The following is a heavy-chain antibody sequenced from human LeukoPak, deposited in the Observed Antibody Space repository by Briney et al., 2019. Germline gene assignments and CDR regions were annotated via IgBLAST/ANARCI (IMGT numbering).Heavy chain of an antibody. CDR1: GFTFSSYW. D-gene: IGHD3-9*01. CDR3: ARLDILTGNYYYFEY. CDR2: IKSDGSVT. J-gene: IGHJ4*02. V-gene: IGHV3-74*01. Sequence: GGSLRLSCAASGFTFSSYWMHWVRQAPGKGLVWVSRIKSDGSVTTYADSVKGRFTISRDNAKNTLYLQMNSLRAEDTAVYFCARLDILTGNYYYFEYWGQGSLVTVST.